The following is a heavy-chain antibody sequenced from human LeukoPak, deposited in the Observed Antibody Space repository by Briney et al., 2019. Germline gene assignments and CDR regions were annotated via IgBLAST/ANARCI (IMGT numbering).Heavy chain of an antibody. CDR1: GYTFTSYY. V-gene: IGHV1-2*02. Sequence: RASVKVSCKASGYTFTSYYMHWVRQAPRQGLEWMGWINPNSGGTNYAQKFQGRVTMTRDTSISTAYMELSRLRSDDTAVYYCARGLSYRSSTNCLNWFDPWGQGTLVTVSS. J-gene: IGHJ5*02. CDR2: INPNSGGT. D-gene: IGHD2-2*01. CDR3: ARGLSYRSSTNCLNWFDP.